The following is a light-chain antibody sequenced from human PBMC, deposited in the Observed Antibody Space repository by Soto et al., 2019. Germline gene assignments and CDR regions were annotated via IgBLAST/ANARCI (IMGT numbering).Light chain of an antibody. V-gene: IGKV1-27*01. CDR3: QRYYNAPFT. J-gene: IGKJ4*01. CDR2: AAS. CDR1: QGIKNY. Sequence: DIQVTQHPSSLSASVRDRVTITCRASQGIKNYLAWYQQKPGETPKLLIYAASTLESGIPPRFSGSGSWTDFTLTINNLQPEDVATYYCQRYYNAPFTFGGGTKVEIK.